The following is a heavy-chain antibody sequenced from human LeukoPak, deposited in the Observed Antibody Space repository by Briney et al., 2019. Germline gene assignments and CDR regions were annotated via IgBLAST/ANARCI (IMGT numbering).Heavy chain of an antibody. CDR3: ARGRADYYYGPGSYYNPYYYYGMDV. V-gene: IGHV4-34*01. CDR2: INHSGST. Sequence: SETLSLTCAVYGGSFSGYYWSWIRQPPGKGLEWIGEINHSGSTNYNPSLKSRVTISVDTSKNQFSLKLSSVTAADTAVYYCARGRADYYYGPGSYYNPYYYYGMDVWGQGTTVTVSS. J-gene: IGHJ6*02. CDR1: GGSFSGYY. D-gene: IGHD3-10*01.